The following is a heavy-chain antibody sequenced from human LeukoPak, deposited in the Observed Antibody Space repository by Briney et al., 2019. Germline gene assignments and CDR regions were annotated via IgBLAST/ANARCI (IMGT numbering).Heavy chain of an antibody. J-gene: IGHJ5*02. D-gene: IGHD1-7*01. CDR3: ARDRRTGTTFGWFDP. Sequence: ASVKVSCKASGYTFTGYYMQWVRQAPGQELEWMGWINPNSGGTNYAQKFKGRVTMTRDTSISTAYMELSRLRSDDTAVYYCARDRRTGTTFGWFDPWGQGTLVTVSS. V-gene: IGHV1-2*02. CDR1: GYTFTGYY. CDR2: INPNSGGT.